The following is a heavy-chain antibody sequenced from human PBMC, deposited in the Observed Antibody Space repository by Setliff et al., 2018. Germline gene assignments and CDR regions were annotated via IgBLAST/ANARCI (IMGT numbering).Heavy chain of an antibody. Sequence: PSETLSLTCSVSGGSISSSYWTWIRQPPGKGLEWIEYIYSSGSSNYNPSLKSRVTISVDTSKNQFSLRLSSVTAADTAVYYCARAAKYDSSGYYGFWFDPWGQGNLVTVS. D-gene: IGHD3-22*01. V-gene: IGHV4-59*01. CDR1: GGSISSSY. CDR3: ARAAKYDSSGYYGFWFDP. J-gene: IGHJ5*02. CDR2: IYSSGSS.